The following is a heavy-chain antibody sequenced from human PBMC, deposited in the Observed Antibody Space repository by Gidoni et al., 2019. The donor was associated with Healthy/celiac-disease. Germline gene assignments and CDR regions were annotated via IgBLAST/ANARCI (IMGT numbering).Heavy chain of an antibody. CDR3: ARDILREGYSSEGGGFDY. J-gene: IGHJ4*02. V-gene: IGHV3-33*01. D-gene: IGHD5-18*01. Sequence: QVQLVESGGGVVQPGRSLRLSCAASGFTFSSYGMHWVRQAPGKGLEWVAVIWYDGSNKYYADSVKGRFTISRDNSKNTLYLQMNSLRAEDTAVYYCARDILREGYSSEGGGFDYWGQGTLVTVSS. CDR2: IWYDGSNK. CDR1: GFTFSSYG.